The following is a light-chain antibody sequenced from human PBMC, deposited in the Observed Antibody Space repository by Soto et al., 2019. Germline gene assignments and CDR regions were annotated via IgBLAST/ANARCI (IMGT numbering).Light chain of an antibody. J-gene: IGKJ1*01. V-gene: IGKV1-39*01. Sequence: DIQMTQSPSSLTASVGDRVTITCRASQNIKNYLNWYQQKPGKAPKLLIVAAASLQSGVPSRFSGSGSGTDFTLTISSLQPDDFATYYCQQGYSTRTFGQGTKVEIK. CDR2: AAA. CDR1: QNIKNY. CDR3: QQGYSTRT.